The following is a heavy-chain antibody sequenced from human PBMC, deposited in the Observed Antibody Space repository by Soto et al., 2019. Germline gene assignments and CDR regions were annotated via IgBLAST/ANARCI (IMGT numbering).Heavy chain of an antibody. V-gene: IGHV4-59*08. Sequence: SETLSLTCTVSGGSISSYYWSWIRQPPGKELEWIGYIYYSGSTNYNPSLNSRVAISVDTSNNQFSLKLTSVTAADTAVYYCARHGYSGYDLDYWGQGTLVTVSS. CDR3: ARHGYSGYDLDY. J-gene: IGHJ4*02. CDR1: GGSISSYY. D-gene: IGHD5-12*01. CDR2: IYYSGST.